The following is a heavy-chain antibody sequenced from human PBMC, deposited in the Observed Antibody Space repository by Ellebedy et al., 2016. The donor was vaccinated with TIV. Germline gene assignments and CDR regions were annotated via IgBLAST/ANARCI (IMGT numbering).Heavy chain of an antibody. Sequence: GESLKISXTASGYRFSSYGMHWVRQAPGKGLEWVGLVSFDGSKQFYPDSVKGRFTISRDDSKNTVFLHINSLTPEDSGVYYCATQDTSLVARVDHWGQGTLVTVS. J-gene: IGHJ4*02. CDR2: VSFDGSKQ. CDR1: GYRFSSYG. CDR3: ATQDTSLVARVDH. V-gene: IGHV3-30*03. D-gene: IGHD5-18*01.